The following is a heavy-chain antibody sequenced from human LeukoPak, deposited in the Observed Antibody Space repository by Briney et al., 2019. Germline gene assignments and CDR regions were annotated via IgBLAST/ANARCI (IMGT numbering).Heavy chain of an antibody. Sequence: GASVKVSCKASGYTFTNYGISWVRQAPGQGLEWMGWISAYNGNTNYAQKLQGRVTVTTDTSTSTAYMELRSLTSDDTAVYYCARDPHYYGSGTSHYYYMDVWGKGTTVTVSS. V-gene: IGHV1-18*01. CDR3: ARDPHYYGSGTSHYYYMDV. J-gene: IGHJ6*03. D-gene: IGHD3-10*01. CDR2: ISAYNGNT. CDR1: GYTFTNYG.